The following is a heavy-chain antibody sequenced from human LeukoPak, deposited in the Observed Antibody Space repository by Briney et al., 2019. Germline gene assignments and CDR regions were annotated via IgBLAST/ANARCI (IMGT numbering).Heavy chain of an antibody. Sequence: PGGSLRLSCAASGFSFINYDMNWVRQAPGRGLEWVSAIGGSRGSAYYADSVKGRFTISRDISKNTLYLQMNTVRAEDTAVYFCVKGLGDYYYYGMDVWGQGTVVTVSS. J-gene: IGHJ6*02. CDR3: VKGLGDYYYYGMDV. V-gene: IGHV3-23*01. CDR1: GFSFINYD. D-gene: IGHD3-9*01. CDR2: IGGSRGSA.